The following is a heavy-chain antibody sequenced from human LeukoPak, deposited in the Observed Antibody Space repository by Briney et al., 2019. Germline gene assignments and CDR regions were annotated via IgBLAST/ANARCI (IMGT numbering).Heavy chain of an antibody. CDR1: GGSISSYY. CDR3: ARHQDDELFDY. Sequence: SETLSLTCTVSGGSISSYYWSWIRQPPGKGLEWIGYIYYSGSTNYNPSLKSRVTISVDTSKNQFSLKLSSVTAADTAVYYCARHQDDELFDYWGQGTLVIVSS. CDR2: IYYSGST. D-gene: IGHD1-7*01. J-gene: IGHJ4*02. V-gene: IGHV4-59*08.